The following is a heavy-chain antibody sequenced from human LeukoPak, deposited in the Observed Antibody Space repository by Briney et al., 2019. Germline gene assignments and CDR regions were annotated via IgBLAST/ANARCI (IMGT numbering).Heavy chain of an antibody. J-gene: IGHJ4*02. CDR1: GITLSNYG. D-gene: IGHD6-13*01. CDR2: ISDSGGGT. Sequence: GGSLRLSCAVSGITLSNYGMTWLRQAPGKGLEWVAGISDSGGGTYYADSVKGRFTISRDNPKNTLYLQMNSLRAEDTAVYYCARDLSSWSGAVDYWGQGTLVTVSS. CDR3: ARDLSSWSGAVDY. V-gene: IGHV3-23*01.